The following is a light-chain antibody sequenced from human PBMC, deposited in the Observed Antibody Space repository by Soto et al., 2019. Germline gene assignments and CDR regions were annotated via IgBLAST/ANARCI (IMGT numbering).Light chain of an antibody. CDR1: QSISSN. CDR2: AAS. Sequence: IDSPPSLSAYVGDRVTITCRASQSISSNLNWYQQKPGKAPKXLIYAASSLQSGVPSRFSGSGSGTDFTLTIRSLQPEDFATYYCQQTYSTPRTFGQGTKVDIK. J-gene: IGKJ1*01. V-gene: IGKV1-39*01. CDR3: QQTYSTPRT.